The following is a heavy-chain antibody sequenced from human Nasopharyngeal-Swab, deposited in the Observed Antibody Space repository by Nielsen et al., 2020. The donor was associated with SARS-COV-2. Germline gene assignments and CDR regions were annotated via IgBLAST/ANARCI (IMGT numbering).Heavy chain of an antibody. CDR3: ARDRTDYDILTGWSYYGMDV. CDR2: IYYSGST. V-gene: IGHV4-31*02. J-gene: IGHJ6*02. Sequence: WIRQPPGKGLEWIGYIYYSGSTYYNPSLKSRVTISVDTSKNQFSLKLSSVTAADTAVYCCARDRTDYDILTGWSYYGMDVWGQGTTVTVSS. D-gene: IGHD3-9*01.